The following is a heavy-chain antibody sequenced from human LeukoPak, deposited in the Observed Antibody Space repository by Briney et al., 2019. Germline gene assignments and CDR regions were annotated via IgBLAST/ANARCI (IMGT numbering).Heavy chain of an antibody. CDR3: TRGGLLGGTEFDS. Sequence: ASVKVSCKASGYTFNAYFIHWVRQAPGQGLEWMGWINPNSGGTHYAQKFQGRVTMTRDTSISTAYMELDRLKSDDTAFYYCTRGGLLGGTEFDSWGQGTLVTVSS. D-gene: IGHD1-26*01. CDR1: GYTFNAYF. CDR2: INPNSGGT. J-gene: IGHJ4*02. V-gene: IGHV1-2*02.